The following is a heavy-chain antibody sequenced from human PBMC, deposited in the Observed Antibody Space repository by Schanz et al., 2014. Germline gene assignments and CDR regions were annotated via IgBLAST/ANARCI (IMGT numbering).Heavy chain of an antibody. J-gene: IGHJ4*02. V-gene: IGHV3-23*04. CDR1: GFTFSNYA. CDR3: AKDLLYGAPMPLNHLDY. D-gene: IGHD2-2*01. CDR2: LSGSGGST. Sequence: EVQLVESGGGLVQPGGSLRLSCAASGFTFSNYAMSWVRQAPGKGLEWVSALSGSGGSTYYADSVKGRFTISRDNSKNTLYLQMNSLRAEDTAVYYCAKDLLYGAPMPLNHLDYWGQGTLVTVSS.